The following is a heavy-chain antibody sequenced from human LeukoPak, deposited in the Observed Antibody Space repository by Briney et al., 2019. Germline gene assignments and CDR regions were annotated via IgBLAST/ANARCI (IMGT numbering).Heavy chain of an antibody. J-gene: IGHJ5*02. V-gene: IGHV1-69*04. CDR3: AREGIVVVVAAANCFEP. CDR1: GGTFSSYT. Sequence: SVKVSCKASGGTFSSYTISWVRQAPGQGLEWMGRIIPILGIANYAQKFQGRVTITADKSTSTAYMELSSLRSEDTAVYYCAREGIVVVVAAANCFEPWGQGTLVTVSS. D-gene: IGHD2-15*01. CDR2: IIPILGIA.